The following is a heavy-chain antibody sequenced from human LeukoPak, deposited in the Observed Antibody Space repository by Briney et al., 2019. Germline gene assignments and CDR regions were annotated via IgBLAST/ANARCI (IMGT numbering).Heavy chain of an antibody. CDR1: GYTFTSYG. D-gene: IGHD1-20*01. J-gene: IGHJ3*02. Sequence: ASVKVSCKASGYTFTSYGISWLRQAPGQGLEWMGWISAYDGNTNYAQKLQGRVTMTTDTSTSTAYMELRSLRSDDTAVYYCARDSNWNDSPDAFDIWGQGTMVTVSS. CDR2: ISAYDGNT. V-gene: IGHV1-18*01. CDR3: ARDSNWNDSPDAFDI.